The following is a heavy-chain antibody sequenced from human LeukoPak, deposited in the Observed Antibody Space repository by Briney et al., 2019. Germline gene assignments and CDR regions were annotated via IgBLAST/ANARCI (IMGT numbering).Heavy chain of an antibody. V-gene: IGHV4-59*01. CDR1: GGSISSYY. Sequence: PSETLSLTCTVSGGSISSYYWSWIRQPPGKGLEWIGYIYYSGSTNYNPSLKSRVTISVDTSKNQFSLKLSSVTAADTAVYYCARGTRVYSYGYGGGIDYWGQGTLVTVSS. J-gene: IGHJ4*02. D-gene: IGHD5-18*01. CDR3: ARGTRVYSYGYGGGIDY. CDR2: IYYSGST.